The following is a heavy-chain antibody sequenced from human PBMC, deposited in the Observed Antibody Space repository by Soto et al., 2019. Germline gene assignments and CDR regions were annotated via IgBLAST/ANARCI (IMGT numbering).Heavy chain of an antibody. D-gene: IGHD5-18*01. CDR2: VYYSGST. CDR3: ARWGDTAVARAPGDY. Sequence: PSETLSLTCTVSGGSISSFYWSWIRQPPGRGLEWIGYVYYSGSTNYNPSLKSRVTISVDTSKNHFSLKLRCVTAADTAVYYCARWGDTAVARAPGDYWGQGTLVTVSS. J-gene: IGHJ4*02. CDR1: GGSISSFY. V-gene: IGHV4-59*01.